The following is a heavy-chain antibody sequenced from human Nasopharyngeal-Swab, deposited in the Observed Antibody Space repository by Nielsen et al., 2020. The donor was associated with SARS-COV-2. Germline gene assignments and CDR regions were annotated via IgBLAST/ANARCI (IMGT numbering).Heavy chain of an antibody. Sequence: SVKVSCKASGGTFSSYAISWVRQAPGQGLEWMGRIIPILGIANYAQKFQGRVTITADKSMSTAYMELSSLRSEDTAVYYCAREYCSGGSCYGNYGMDVWGQGTTVTVSS. CDR3: AREYCSGGSCYGNYGMDV. J-gene: IGHJ6*02. CDR1: GGTFSSYA. D-gene: IGHD2-15*01. CDR2: IIPILGIA. V-gene: IGHV1-69*04.